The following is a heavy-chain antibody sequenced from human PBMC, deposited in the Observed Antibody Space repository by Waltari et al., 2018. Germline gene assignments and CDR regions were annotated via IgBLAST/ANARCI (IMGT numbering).Heavy chain of an antibody. CDR2: IRSKAYGGTT. CDR1: GFTFGDYA. V-gene: IGHV3-49*03. J-gene: IGHJ4*02. CDR3: TRDCTDYGGNSGCDY. Sequence: EVQLVESGGGLVQPGRSLSLSCTASGFTFGDYAMSWFRQAPGKGLEWVGFIRSKAYGGTTEYAASVKGRFTISRDDSKSIAYLQMNSLKTEDTAVYYCTRDCTDYGGNSGCDYWGQGTLVTVSS. D-gene: IGHD4-17*01.